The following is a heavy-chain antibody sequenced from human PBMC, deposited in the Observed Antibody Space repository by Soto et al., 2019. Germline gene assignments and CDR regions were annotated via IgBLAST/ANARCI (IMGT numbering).Heavy chain of an antibody. Sequence: GSGPTLVNPTQTLTLTCTFSGFSLRTSGVGVGWIRQPPGKALEWLALIYWNDDKRYSPSLKSRLTITKDTSKNQVVLTMTNMDPVDTATYYCAHSGWDCSGGSCYAQGEKSFDYWGQGTLVTVSS. CDR1: GFSLRTSGVG. CDR3: AHSGWDCSGGSCYAQGEKSFDY. J-gene: IGHJ4*02. CDR2: IYWNDDK. D-gene: IGHD2-15*01. V-gene: IGHV2-5*01.